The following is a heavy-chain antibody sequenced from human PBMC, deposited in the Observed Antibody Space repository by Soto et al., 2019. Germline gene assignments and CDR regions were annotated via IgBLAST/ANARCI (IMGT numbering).Heavy chain of an antibody. CDR1: GFTFSTYW. CDR3: ARPGMAVASAGIRSYYYYMDV. D-gene: IGHD6-19*01. V-gene: IGHV3-74*01. J-gene: IGHJ6*03. CDR2: INSDGSST. Sequence: GGSLRLSCEISGFTFSTYWMHWVRQAPGKGLVWVSRINSDGSSTFYADSVKGRFTISRDNAENTLYLQMNSLRAEDTAVYYCARPGMAVASAGIRSYYYYMDVWGKGTTVTVSS.